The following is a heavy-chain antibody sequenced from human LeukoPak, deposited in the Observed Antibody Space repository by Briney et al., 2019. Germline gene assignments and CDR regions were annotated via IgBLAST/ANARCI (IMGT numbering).Heavy chain of an antibody. J-gene: IGHJ4*02. CDR1: GYTFTGYY. Sequence: ASVKVSCKASGYTFTGYYMHWVRQAPGQGLEWMGWINPNSGGTNYAQKFQGRVTMTRDTSISTAYMELSRLRSDDTAVYYCARDRRSSGWEARDYWGQGTLVTVSS. CDR3: ARDRRSSGWEARDY. V-gene: IGHV1-2*02. CDR2: INPNSGGT. D-gene: IGHD6-19*01.